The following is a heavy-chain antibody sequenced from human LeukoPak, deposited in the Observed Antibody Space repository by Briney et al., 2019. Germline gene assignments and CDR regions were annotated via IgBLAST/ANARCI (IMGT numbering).Heavy chain of an antibody. Sequence: PERSLRLSCAASGFTFSSYGMHWVRQAPGKGLEWVAVISYDVGKKYYADSVKGRFTISRDNSKNTLYLQMNSLRAEDTAVYYCAKDDYYDTSGYRDWGQGTLVTVSS. J-gene: IGHJ4*02. CDR1: GFTFSSYG. D-gene: IGHD3-22*01. CDR3: AKDDYYDTSGYRD. V-gene: IGHV3-30*18. CDR2: ISYDVGKK.